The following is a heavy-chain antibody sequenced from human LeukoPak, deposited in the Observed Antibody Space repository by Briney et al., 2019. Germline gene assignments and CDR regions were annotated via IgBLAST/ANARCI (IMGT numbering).Heavy chain of an antibody. Sequence: GASVKVSCKASGYTFTSYGISWVRQAPGQGLEWMGWISAYNGNTNYAQKLQGRVTMTTDTSTSTAYMELRSLRSDDTAVYYCARQFGGIQLWTSPWYYYYMDVWGKGTTVTVSS. CDR3: ARQFGGIQLWTSPWYYYYMDV. J-gene: IGHJ6*03. CDR2: ISAYNGNT. V-gene: IGHV1-18*01. CDR1: GYTFTSYG. D-gene: IGHD5-18*01.